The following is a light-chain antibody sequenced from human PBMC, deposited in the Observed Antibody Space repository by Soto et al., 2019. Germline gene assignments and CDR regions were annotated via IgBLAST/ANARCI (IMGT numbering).Light chain of an antibody. CDR2: AAS. V-gene: IGKV1-8*01. CDR3: HQYYSYPPWT. Sequence: AIRMTQSPSSFSASTGDRVTITCRASQGISSYLAWYQQKPGKAPKLLIYAASTLQSGVPSRFSGSGSGTDFTLTISCLQSEDFGTYYCHQYYSYPPWTFGQGTKVEIK. CDR1: QGISSY. J-gene: IGKJ1*01.